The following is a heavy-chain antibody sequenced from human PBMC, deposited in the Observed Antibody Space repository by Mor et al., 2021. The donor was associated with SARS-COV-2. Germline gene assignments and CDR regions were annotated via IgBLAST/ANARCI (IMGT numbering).Heavy chain of an antibody. V-gene: IGHV1-46*01. CDR3: ARVFPAFEGLGDY. D-gene: IGHD3-3*02. J-gene: IGHJ4*02. Sequence: SYAQKFQGRVTMTRDTSTSTVYMELSSLRSEDTAVYYCARVFPAFEGLGDYWGQGTLVTVSS.